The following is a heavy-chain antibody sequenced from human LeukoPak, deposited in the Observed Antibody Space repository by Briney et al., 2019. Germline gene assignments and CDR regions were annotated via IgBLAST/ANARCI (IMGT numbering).Heavy chain of an antibody. CDR3: ARAYRGYYGSGSYYNDAFDI. V-gene: IGHV3-13*04. D-gene: IGHD3-10*01. Sequence: GGSLRLSCAASGFAFSSYDMHWVRQATGKGLEWVSTIGTAGDTYYPGSVKGRFTISRENAKNSLYLQMNSLRAGDTAVYYCARAYRGYYGSGSYYNDAFDIWGQGTMVTVSS. J-gene: IGHJ3*02. CDR2: IGTAGDT. CDR1: GFAFSSYD.